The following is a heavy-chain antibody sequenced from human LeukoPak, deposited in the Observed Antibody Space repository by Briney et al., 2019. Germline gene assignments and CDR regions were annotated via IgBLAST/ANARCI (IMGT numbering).Heavy chain of an antibody. CDR1: GFTFSSYA. CDR2: ISGSGGST. Sequence: GGSLRLSCAASGFTFSSYAMSWVRQAPGKGLEWVSAISGSGGSTYYADSVKGRFTISRDNSKNTLYLQMNSLRAEDTAVYYCAKDNSGSYYRGGYFDYWGQGTLVTVSS. J-gene: IGHJ4*02. D-gene: IGHD3-10*01. V-gene: IGHV3-23*01. CDR3: AKDNSGSYYRGGYFDY.